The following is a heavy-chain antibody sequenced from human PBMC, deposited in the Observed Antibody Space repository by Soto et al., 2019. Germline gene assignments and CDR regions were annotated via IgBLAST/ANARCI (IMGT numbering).Heavy chain of an antibody. V-gene: IGHV3-7*05. Sequence: GGSLRLSCAASGFTFSSYWMSWVRQAPGKGLEWVANIKQDGSEKYYVDSVKGRFTISRDNAKNSLYLQMNSLRAEDTAVYYCARDPGYETGQWGSGWTSAFDIWGQGTMVTVSS. CDR1: GFTFSSYW. CDR2: IKQDGSEK. J-gene: IGHJ3*02. D-gene: IGHD6-19*01. CDR3: ARDPGYETGQWGSGWTSAFDI.